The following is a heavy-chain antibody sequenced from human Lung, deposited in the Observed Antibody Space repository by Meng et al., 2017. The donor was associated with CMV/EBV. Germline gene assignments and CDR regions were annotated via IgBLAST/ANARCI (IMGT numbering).Heavy chain of an antibody. J-gene: IGHJ4*02. D-gene: IGHD2-15*01. CDR1: GGSISSGDYY. CDR3: ARVGGCSGGGCYHRLFDY. CDR2: IYYTGST. V-gene: IGHV4-30-4*01. Sequence: VQRQGSGTGLLKPSQPPSLPCTVSGGSISSGDYYWSWIRQPPGKGLEWIGYIYYTGSTYYNPSLKSRVIISVDTSKNQFSLKLNSVTAADTAVYYCARVGGCSGGGCYHRLFDYWGQGTLVTVSS.